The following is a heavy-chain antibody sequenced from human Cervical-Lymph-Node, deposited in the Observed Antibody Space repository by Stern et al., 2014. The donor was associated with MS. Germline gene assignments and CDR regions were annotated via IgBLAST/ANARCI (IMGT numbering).Heavy chain of an antibody. CDR3: AILQGTGSDS. CDR2: MDTNTGSP. CDR1: GYTFTTYP. J-gene: IGHJ4*02. Sequence: QMQLVQSGSEVTKPGASVKVSCKASGYTFTTYPINWVRQAPGQGLEWLGWMDTNTGSPTYAQAFTGQYVFSLDTPVSTAFLHISGLKAEDTAVYYCAILQGTGSDSWGQGTLVTVSS. D-gene: IGHD3/OR15-3a*01. V-gene: IGHV7-4-1*02.